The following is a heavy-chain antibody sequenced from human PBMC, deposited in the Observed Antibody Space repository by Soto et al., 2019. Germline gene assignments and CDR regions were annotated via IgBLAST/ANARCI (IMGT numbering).Heavy chain of an antibody. Sequence: GSLRLSCTASGXTFSSFSMHWVRQAPGKGLEWVAATSYDGSKQYYGDSVKDRLTISRDNSKNTLYLQMNSLRAEDTAVFYCARDRSSTLVGMDVWGQGTTVTVSS. J-gene: IGHJ6*02. CDR3: ARDRSSTLVGMDV. V-gene: IGHV3-33*01. CDR2: TSYDGSKQ. D-gene: IGHD6-13*01. CDR1: GXTFSSFS.